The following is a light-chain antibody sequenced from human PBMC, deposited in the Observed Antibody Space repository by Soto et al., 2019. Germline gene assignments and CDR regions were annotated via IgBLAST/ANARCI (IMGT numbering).Light chain of an antibody. CDR3: QQSNIFPWT. Sequence: DMEMTQSPSTLSVCPGERATLSCMASQSVSSSLAWYQQKPGQAPRLLIYDASTWATGIPARFSGSGSGTDFTLTITSLEPEDFATYYCQQSNIFPWTFGQGTKVDI. J-gene: IGKJ1*01. CDR1: QSVSSS. V-gene: IGKV3-15*01. CDR2: DAS.